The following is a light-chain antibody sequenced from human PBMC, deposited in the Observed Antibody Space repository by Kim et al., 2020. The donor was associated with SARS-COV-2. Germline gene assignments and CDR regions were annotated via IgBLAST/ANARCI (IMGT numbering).Light chain of an antibody. Sequence: SPGERVTPSGRASAGISSNLAWYQQKPGQAPRLLIYGASTRATGIPARFSGSGSGTEFTLTISSLQSEDFAVYYCQQYNNWPPLTFGGGTKVDIK. J-gene: IGKJ4*01. CDR1: AGISSN. V-gene: IGKV3-15*01. CDR3: QQYNNWPPLT. CDR2: GAS.